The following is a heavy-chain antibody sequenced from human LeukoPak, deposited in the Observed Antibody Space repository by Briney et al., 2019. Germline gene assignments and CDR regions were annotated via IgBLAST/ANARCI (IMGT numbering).Heavy chain of an antibody. CDR2: IWYDGSNK. V-gene: IGHV3-33*01. CDR3: AREPEYQLLSGYYYGMDV. CDR1: GFTFSSYG. Sequence: GGSLRLSCAASGFTFSSYGMHRVRQAPGKGLEWVAVIWYDGSNKYYADSVKGRFTISRDNSKNTLYLQMNSLRAEDTAVYYCAREPEYQLLSGYYYGMDVWGQGTTVTVSS. J-gene: IGHJ6*02. D-gene: IGHD2-2*01.